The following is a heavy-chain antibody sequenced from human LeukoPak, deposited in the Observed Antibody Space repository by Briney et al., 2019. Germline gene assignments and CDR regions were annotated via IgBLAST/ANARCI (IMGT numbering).Heavy chain of an antibody. Sequence: SETLSLTCNVSGGSISGSRRYWGWVRQPPGGGLEGIGSIRYIGTTYYNPSLQSRLTISVDNSQNQFSLKLKPVTAADTSMYYCTRQLSWASDTGDSWGQGTLVTVSS. D-gene: IGHD6-13*01. V-gene: IGHV4-39*01. CDR1: GGSISGSRRY. CDR3: TRQLSWASDTGDS. J-gene: IGHJ5*01. CDR2: IRYIGTT.